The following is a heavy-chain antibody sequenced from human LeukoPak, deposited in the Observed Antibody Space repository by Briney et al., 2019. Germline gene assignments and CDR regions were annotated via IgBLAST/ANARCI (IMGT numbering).Heavy chain of an antibody. D-gene: IGHD1-14*01. CDR1: GYTFTNFY. Sequence: GASVKVSCKASGYTFTNFYLHWVRQAPGQGLEWMGIINPTTGSTTYAQKFQGRVTMTRDMSTSTVYMELSSLRSEDTAVYFCARDLNPQSIGMRAFDISGQGTMVTASS. J-gene: IGHJ3*02. CDR3: ARDLNPQSIGMRAFDI. V-gene: IGHV1-46*01. CDR2: INPTTGST.